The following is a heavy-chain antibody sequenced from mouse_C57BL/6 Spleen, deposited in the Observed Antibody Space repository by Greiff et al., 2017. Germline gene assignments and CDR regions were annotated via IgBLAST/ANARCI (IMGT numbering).Heavy chain of an antibody. J-gene: IGHJ3*01. D-gene: IGHD2-4*01. CDR1: GYTFTSYW. CDR2: IDPSDSYT. V-gene: IGHV1-59*01. Sequence: QVQLQQPGAELVRPGTSVKLSCKASGYTFTSYWMHWVKQRPGQGLEWIGVIDPSDSYTNYNQKFKGKATLTVDTSSSTAYMQLSSLTSEDSAVYYCASGRRGYEYDWFAYWGQGTLVTVSA. CDR3: ASGRRGYEYDWFAY.